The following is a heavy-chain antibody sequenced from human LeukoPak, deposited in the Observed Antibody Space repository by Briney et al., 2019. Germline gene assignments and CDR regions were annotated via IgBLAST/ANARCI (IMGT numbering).Heavy chain of an antibody. Sequence: ASVKVSCKASGYTFTDFYIHWVRQAPGQGLEWMGWINPNSGGTKFAQKFQGRVTMTRDTSITTAYMEVSRLRSDNTAVYYCARPHSSGWFSLYFDYWGQGTLVTVSS. V-gene: IGHV1-2*02. D-gene: IGHD6-19*01. CDR1: GYTFTDFY. J-gene: IGHJ4*02. CDR3: ARPHSSGWFSLYFDY. CDR2: INPNSGGT.